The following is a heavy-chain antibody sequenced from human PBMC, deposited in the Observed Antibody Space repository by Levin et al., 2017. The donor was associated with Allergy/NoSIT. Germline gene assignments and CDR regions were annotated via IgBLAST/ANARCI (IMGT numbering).Heavy chain of an antibody. J-gene: IGHJ4*02. V-gene: IGHV1-46*01. CDR3: AREHEQEGGGHFDY. CDR1: GYTFTSYY. CDR2: INPSGGST. Sequence: GESLKISCKASGYTFTSYYMHWVRQAPGQGLEWMGIINPSGGSTSYAQKFQGRVTMTRDTSTSTVYMELSSLRSEDTAVYYCAREHEQEGGGHFDYWGQGTLVTVSS. D-gene: IGHD1/OR15-1a*01.